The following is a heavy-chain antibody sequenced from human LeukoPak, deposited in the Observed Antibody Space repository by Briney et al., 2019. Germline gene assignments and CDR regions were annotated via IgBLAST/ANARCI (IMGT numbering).Heavy chain of an antibody. CDR2: ISGDGRST. J-gene: IGHJ4*02. CDR1: GFTFSSNW. CDR3: ARAPWELDD. V-gene: IGHV3-74*01. D-gene: IGHD1-26*01. Sequence: GGSLRLSCAATGFTFSSNWMHWVRQAPGKGLVWVSRISGDGRSTTYADSVKGRFTISRDNAKNTLYLQMNSLRAEGTAVYYCARAPWELDDWGQGTLVTVSS.